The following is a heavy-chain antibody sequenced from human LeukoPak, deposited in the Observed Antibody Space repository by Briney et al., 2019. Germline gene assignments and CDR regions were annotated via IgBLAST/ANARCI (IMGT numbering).Heavy chain of an antibody. CDR1: GGSISSSSYY. D-gene: IGHD3-22*01. CDR3: ARGTYDSSGYYYDAVDY. V-gene: IGHV4-39*07. J-gene: IGHJ4*02. CDR2: IYYSGST. Sequence: NSSETLSLTCTVSGGSISSSSYYWGWIRQPPGKGLEGIGSIYYSGSTYYNPSLKSRVTISVDTSKNQFSLKLSSVTAADTAVYYCARGTYDSSGYYYDAVDYWGQGTLVTVSS.